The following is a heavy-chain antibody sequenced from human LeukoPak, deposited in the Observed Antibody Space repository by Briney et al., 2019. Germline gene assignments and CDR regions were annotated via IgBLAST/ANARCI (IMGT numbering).Heavy chain of an antibody. D-gene: IGHD6-13*01. V-gene: IGHV4-61*02. Sequence: SETLSLTCTVSGGSISSSSYYWGWIRQPAGKGLEWIGRIYTSGSTNYNPSLKSRVTISVDTSKNQVSLKLSSVTAADTAVYYCARRVNNSWYDYWGQGTLVTVSS. CDR3: ARRVNNSWYDY. J-gene: IGHJ4*02. CDR1: GGSISSSSYY. CDR2: IYTSGST.